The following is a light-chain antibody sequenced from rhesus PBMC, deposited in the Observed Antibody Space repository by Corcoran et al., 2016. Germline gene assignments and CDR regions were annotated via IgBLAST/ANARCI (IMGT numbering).Light chain of an antibody. CDR2: KAS. CDR1: QSVSSW. J-gene: IGKJ1*01. CDR3: QKYSSSPWT. V-gene: IGKV1-22*01. Sequence: DVQMTQSPSSLSASVGDTVTITCRASQSVSSWFAWYQQKPGKAPKLLSYKASSLQSGVPSRFSGSGSGTDFTLTISSLQSEDFATYYCQKYSSSPWTFGQGTKVEI.